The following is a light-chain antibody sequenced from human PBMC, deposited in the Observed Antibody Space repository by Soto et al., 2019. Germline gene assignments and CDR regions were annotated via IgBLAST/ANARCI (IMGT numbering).Light chain of an antibody. CDR1: QGISSY. Sequence: IPLTQSPSSLSASVGDRVTITCRASQGISSYLAWYQQKPGKAPKLLIYAASTLQSGVPARFSGSGSGTDFTLTISSLQPEDFPTYYCQQLNSLWTFGQGTKGEIK. CDR3: QQLNSLWT. J-gene: IGKJ1*01. CDR2: AAS. V-gene: IGKV1-9*01.